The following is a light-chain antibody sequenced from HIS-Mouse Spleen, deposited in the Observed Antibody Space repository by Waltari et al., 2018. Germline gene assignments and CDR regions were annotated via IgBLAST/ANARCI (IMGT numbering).Light chain of an antibody. J-gene: IGLJ1*01. Sequence: QSVLTQPPSASGTPGQRVTISCSGSSPNIGSNTVNWYQQLPGTAPKRLISSNNQRPSGVPDRFSGSKSGTSASLAISGLQSEDEADYYCAAWDDSLNGNYVFGTGTKVTVL. V-gene: IGLV1-44*01. CDR2: SNN. CDR3: AAWDDSLNGNYV. CDR1: SPNIGSNT.